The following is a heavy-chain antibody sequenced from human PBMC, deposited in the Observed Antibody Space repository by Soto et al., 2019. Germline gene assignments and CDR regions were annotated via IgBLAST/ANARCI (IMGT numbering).Heavy chain of an antibody. V-gene: IGHV3-15*01. J-gene: IGHJ4*01. CDR2: VKSKNDGGTT. D-gene: IGHD3-22*01. Sequence: GGSLRLSCAASGFTFSSYAMSWVRQAPGKGLEWVGRVKSKNDGGTTDFAAPVKGRFAISRDDSKNMVYLEMNSLQTEDTAIYYCTTDSYITSIIVHFDYWGHGTLVTVSS. CDR1: GFTFSSYA. CDR3: TTDSYITSIIVHFDY.